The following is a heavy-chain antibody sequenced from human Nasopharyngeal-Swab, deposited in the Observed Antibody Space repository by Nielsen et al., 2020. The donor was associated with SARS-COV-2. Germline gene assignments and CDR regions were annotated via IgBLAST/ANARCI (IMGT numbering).Heavy chain of an antibody. CDR2: MNSAGRRT. CDR3: ARVDVHDAFDV. D-gene: IGHD3-16*01. J-gene: IGHJ3*01. CDR1: GFTFSSYW. Sequence: GGSLRLSCAASGFTFSSYWMHWVRQAPGEGLVWVSRMNSAGRRTSYADSVKGRFTISRDNAKNTLYLQMNSLRAEDTAVYYCARVDVHDAFDVWGQGTMVTVSS. V-gene: IGHV3-74*01.